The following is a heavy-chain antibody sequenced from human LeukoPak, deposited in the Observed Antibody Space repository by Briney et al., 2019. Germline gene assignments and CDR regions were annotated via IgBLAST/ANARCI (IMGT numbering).Heavy chain of an antibody. CDR1: GFTFSGST. CDR2: IRSKANSYAT. CDR3: TSPQADSGATYFRH. J-gene: IGHJ1*01. Sequence: GGSLRLSCAASGFTFSGSTIHWVRQASGKGLEWIGRIRSKANSYATAYPASVKGRFTISRDDAKNTAYLQMDSLKTEDTAVYYCTSPQADSGATYFRHWGQGTLVTVSS. D-gene: IGHD6-19*01. V-gene: IGHV3-73*01.